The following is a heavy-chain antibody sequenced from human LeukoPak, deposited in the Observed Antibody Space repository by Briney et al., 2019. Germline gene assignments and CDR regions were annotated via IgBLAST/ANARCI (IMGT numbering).Heavy chain of an antibody. CDR2: INHSGST. D-gene: IGHD6-6*01. J-gene: IGHJ5*02. CDR1: GGSFSGYY. V-gene: IGHV4-34*01. CDR3: ARARRYSSSSEENWFDP. Sequence: SETLSLTCAVYGGSFSGYYWSWIRQPPGKGLEWIGEINHSGSTNYNPSLKSRVTMSVDTSKNQFSLKLSSVTAADTAVYYCARARRYSSSSEENWFDPWGQGTLVTVSS.